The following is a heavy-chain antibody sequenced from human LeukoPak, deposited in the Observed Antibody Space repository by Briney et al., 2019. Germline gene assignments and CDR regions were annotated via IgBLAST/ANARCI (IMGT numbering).Heavy chain of an antibody. D-gene: IGHD6-19*01. CDR3: AREGYSSGWYDPTPGPGYFDY. CDR1: GYTFIRYG. Sequence: ASVKVSCKASGYTFIRYGITWVRQAPGQGLEWMGWISAYNGNTNYAQKLQGRVTMTTDTSTSTAYMELRSLRSDDTAVYYCAREGYSSGWYDPTPGPGYFDYWGQGTLVTVSS. V-gene: IGHV1-18*01. CDR2: ISAYNGNT. J-gene: IGHJ4*02.